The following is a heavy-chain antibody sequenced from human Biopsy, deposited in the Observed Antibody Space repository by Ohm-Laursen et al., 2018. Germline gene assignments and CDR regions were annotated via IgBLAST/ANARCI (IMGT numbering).Heavy chain of an antibody. Sequence: SETLSLTCSVSGGSGRGYYWSWIRQTSGTGLAWIGHIFDDGATNYSPSPSLQGRVTLSIDTSENTFSLTLTSLTRADTGVYYCARVRGSGFFAFDIWGRGTTVSVSS. CDR2: IFDDGAT. CDR3: ARVRGSGFFAFDI. D-gene: IGHD3-3*01. CDR1: GGSGRGYY. V-gene: IGHV4-59*02. J-gene: IGHJ3*02.